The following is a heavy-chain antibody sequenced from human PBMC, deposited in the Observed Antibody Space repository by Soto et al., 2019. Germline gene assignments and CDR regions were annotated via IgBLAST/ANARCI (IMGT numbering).Heavy chain of an antibody. CDR1: GYTFTSYY. J-gene: IGHJ6*02. Sequence: ASVKVSCQASGYTFTSYYMHWVRQAPGQGLEWMGIINPSGGSTSYAQKFPGRVTMTRDTSTGTVYMELSSLRSEDTVVYYCARGLFPSDYYYCMDVWGQGTTVTVSS. CDR3: ARGLFPSDYYYCMDV. CDR2: INPSGGST. D-gene: IGHD3-10*01. V-gene: IGHV1-46*01.